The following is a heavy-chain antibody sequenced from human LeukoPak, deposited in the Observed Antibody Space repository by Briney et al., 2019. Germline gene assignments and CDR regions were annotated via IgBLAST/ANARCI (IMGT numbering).Heavy chain of an antibody. D-gene: IGHD2-2*01. CDR3: ARVCSSTSCYYAFDI. CDR1: GGSISNYY. Sequence: SETLSLTCTVSGGSISNYYWSWIRQPPGKGLEWIGYIYYSGSTNYNPSLKSRVTISVDTSKNQFSLKLSSVTAADTAVYYCARVCSSTSCYYAFDIWGQGTMVTVSS. J-gene: IGHJ3*02. V-gene: IGHV4-59*01. CDR2: IYYSGST.